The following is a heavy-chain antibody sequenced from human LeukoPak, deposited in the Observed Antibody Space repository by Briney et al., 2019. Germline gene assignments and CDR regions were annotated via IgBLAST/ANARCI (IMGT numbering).Heavy chain of an antibody. V-gene: IGHV4-38-2*01. CDR2: IYCSGSI. CDR1: GYSISSGYY. J-gene: IGHJ3*02. CDR3: ARHWLLERGDKDDAFDI. D-gene: IGHD1-1*01. Sequence: KPSETLSLICAVSGYSISSGYYWGWIGQPPGEGLEWSGRIYCSGSIFYNLSHKSRVTISVDSYKHRFSLKLRSVAVADTAVYYCARHWLLERGDKDDAFDIWGKGTMVTVSS.